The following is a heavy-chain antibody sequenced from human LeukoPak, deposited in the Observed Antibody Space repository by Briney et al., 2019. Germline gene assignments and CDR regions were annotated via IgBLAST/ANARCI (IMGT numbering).Heavy chain of an antibody. CDR3: ARDRTAYGGNYDAFDI. D-gene: IGHD4-23*01. Sequence: GGSLRLSCAASGFTFSSYGMHWVRQAPGKGLEWVAVIWYDGSNKYYADSVKGRFTISRDNSKNTLYLQMNSLRAEDTAVYYCARDRTAYGGNYDAFDIWGQGTMVTASS. CDR1: GFTFSSYG. CDR2: IWYDGSNK. V-gene: IGHV3-33*08. J-gene: IGHJ3*02.